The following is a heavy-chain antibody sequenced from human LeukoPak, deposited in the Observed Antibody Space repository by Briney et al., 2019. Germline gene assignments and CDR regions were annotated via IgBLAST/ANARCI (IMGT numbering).Heavy chain of an antibody. V-gene: IGHV4-38-2*02. CDR3: ARPLFLEWLSFDY. CDR2: IYHSGST. D-gene: IGHD3-3*01. Sequence: SETLSLTCTVSGGSISSGYYWGWIRQPPGKGLEWIGSIYHSGSTYYNPSLKSRVTISVDTSKNQFSLKLSSVTAADTAVYYCARPLFLEWLSFDYWGQGTLVTVSS. J-gene: IGHJ4*02. CDR1: GGSISSGYY.